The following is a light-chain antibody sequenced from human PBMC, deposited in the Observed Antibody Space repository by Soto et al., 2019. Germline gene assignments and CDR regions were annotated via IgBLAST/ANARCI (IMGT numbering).Light chain of an antibody. V-gene: IGKV3-20*01. CDR3: EQYDGSPRT. CDR2: GVS. CDR1: QSVKNSY. Sequence: EIVLTQSPGTLSLSPGERATLSCRASQSVKNSYLAWYQQKPGQSPRLVIYGVSNRATGIPNRFSGGGFGTDFTLTISRLEPEDFAVYYCEQYDGSPRTFGHGTKVDIK. J-gene: IGKJ1*01.